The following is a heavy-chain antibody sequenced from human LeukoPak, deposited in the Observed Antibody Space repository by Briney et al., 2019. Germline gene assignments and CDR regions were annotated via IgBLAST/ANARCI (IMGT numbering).Heavy chain of an antibody. CDR1: GFTFSNYA. Sequence: GGSLRLSCAASGFTFSNYAMSWVRQAPGKGLEWVANIKQDGSEKYYVDSVKGRFTISRDNAKNSLYLQMNSLRAEDTAVYYCARDSVYYDFWSGLLGYYYYMDVWGKGTTVTVSS. CDR3: ARDSVYYDFWSGLLGYYYYMDV. V-gene: IGHV3-7*01. CDR2: IKQDGSEK. J-gene: IGHJ6*03. D-gene: IGHD3-3*01.